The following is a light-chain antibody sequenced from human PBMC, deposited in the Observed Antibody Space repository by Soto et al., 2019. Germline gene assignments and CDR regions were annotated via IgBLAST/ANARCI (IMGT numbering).Light chain of an antibody. V-gene: IGKV3-11*01. CDR2: DAS. J-gene: IGKJ1*01. CDR1: QSVSSY. Sequence: EIVFTQSPATLSLSPGERATLSCRASQSVSSYLAWYQQKPGQAPRLLIYDASNRATGIPARFSGSGSGTDFTLTISXLEPEDFAVYYCQQRSTFRTFGQGTKVDIK. CDR3: QQRSTFRT.